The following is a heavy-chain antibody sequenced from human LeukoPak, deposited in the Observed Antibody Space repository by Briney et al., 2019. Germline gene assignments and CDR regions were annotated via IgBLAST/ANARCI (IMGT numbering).Heavy chain of an antibody. V-gene: IGHV4-38-2*01. D-gene: IGHD2/OR15-2a*01. J-gene: IGHJ4*02. CDR2: IHHSGTT. CDR3: ARYSTSRAFDF. CDR1: GYSISSGYY. Sequence: SETLSLTCAVSGYSISSGYYWGWIRQPPGKGLECVATIHHSGTTYYDPSLKSQATISVDTSKNQFSLKLSSVTAADTAVYYCARYSTSRAFDFWGQGSLVTVSS.